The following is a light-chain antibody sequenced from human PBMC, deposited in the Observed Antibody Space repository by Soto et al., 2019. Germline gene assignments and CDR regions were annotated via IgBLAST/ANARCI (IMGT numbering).Light chain of an antibody. CDR2: AAS. V-gene: IGKV1-39*01. Sequence: DIQMTQSPSSLSSSVGDIVTMPRRASQSISSYLNWYQQKPGKAPKLLIYAASSLQSGVPSRFSGSGSGTEFTLTISSLQPDDFATYYCQHYNSYSEAVGPGTKVEIK. CDR1: QSISSY. CDR3: QHYNSYSEA. J-gene: IGKJ1*01.